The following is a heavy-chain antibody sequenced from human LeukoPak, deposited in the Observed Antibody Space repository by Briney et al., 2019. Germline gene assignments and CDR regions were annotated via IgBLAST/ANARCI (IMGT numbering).Heavy chain of an antibody. CDR2: IKSKTDGWTT. J-gene: IGHJ4*02. CDR3: TTDLYGSSLRHTPDY. D-gene: IGHD6-6*01. Sequence: GGSLRLSCAASGFTFSNAWMSWVRQAPGKGLEWVGRIKSKTDGWTTDYAAPVKGRFTISRDDSKNTLYLQMNSLKTEDTAVYYCTTDLYGSSLRHTPDYWGQGTLVTVSS. CDR1: GFTFSNAW. V-gene: IGHV3-15*01.